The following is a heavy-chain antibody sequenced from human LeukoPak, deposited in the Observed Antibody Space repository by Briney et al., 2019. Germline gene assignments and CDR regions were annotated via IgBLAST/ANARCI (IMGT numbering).Heavy chain of an antibody. D-gene: IGHD6-6*01. V-gene: IGHV3-7*04. CDR1: RFTFSNYW. CDR2: IKQDASGK. J-gene: IGHJ6*03. Sequence: GGSLRLSCAASRFTFSNYWMNWVRQAPGKGLEWVANIKQDASGKYYVDSVRGRFTISRDNAKNSLYLQMDSLRGEDTAVYFCARGVAALMDVWGKGTTVTVSS. CDR3: ARGVAALMDV.